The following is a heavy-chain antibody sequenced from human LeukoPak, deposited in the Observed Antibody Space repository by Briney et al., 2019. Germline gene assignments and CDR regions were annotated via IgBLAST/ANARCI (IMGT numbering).Heavy chain of an antibody. CDR3: AKDYYDSSGYYSNPDY. D-gene: IGHD3-22*01. CDR2: ISYDGSNK. J-gene: IGHJ4*02. V-gene: IGHV3-30*18. Sequence: GGSLRLSCAASGFTFSSYGMHWVRQAPGKGLEWVAVISYDGSNKYYADSVKGRFTISRENSKNTLYPQMNSLRAEDTAVYYCAKDYYDSSGYYSNPDYWGQGTLVTVSS. CDR1: GFTFSSYG.